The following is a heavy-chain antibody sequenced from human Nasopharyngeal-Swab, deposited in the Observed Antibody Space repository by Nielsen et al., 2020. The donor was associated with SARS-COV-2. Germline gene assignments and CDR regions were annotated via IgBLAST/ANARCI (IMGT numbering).Heavy chain of an antibody. D-gene: IGHD2-2*01. V-gene: IGHV3-49*04. CDR1: GFTFGDYA. J-gene: IGHJ4*02. CDR2: IRSPAYGGTT. Sequence: GESLKISCTASGFTFGDYALIWVRQAPGKGLEWIGFIRSPAYGGTTEFAASVKGRFTISRDDSKCIAYLQMNSLKTEDTAVYYCTRVEYQLADYFDYWGQGTLVTVSS. CDR3: TRVEYQLADYFDY.